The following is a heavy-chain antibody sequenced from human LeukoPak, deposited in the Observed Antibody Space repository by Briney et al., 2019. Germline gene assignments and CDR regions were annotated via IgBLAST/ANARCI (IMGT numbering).Heavy chain of an antibody. J-gene: IGHJ4*02. CDR1: GFTVSSNY. CDR2: IGSSGDTT. D-gene: IGHD1-26*01. Sequence: GGSLRLSCAASGFTVSSNYMSWVRQAPGKGLEWVSSIGSSGDTTYYAGFVKGRFTISRDNSKNTLYLQMNSLRAEDTAVYYCARGGGATLYYYFDYWGQGTLVTVSS. V-gene: IGHV3-53*05. CDR3: ARGGGATLYYYFDY.